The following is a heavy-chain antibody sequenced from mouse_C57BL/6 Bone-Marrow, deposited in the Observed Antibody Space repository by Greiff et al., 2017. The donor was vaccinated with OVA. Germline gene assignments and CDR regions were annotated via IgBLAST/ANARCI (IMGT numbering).Heavy chain of an antibody. CDR1: GFTFSSYG. V-gene: IGHV5-6*01. CDR2: ISSGGSYT. Sequence: EVQLVESGGDLVKPGGSLKLSCAASGFTFSSYGMSWVRQTPDKRLEWVATISSGGSYTYYPDSVKGRFTISRDNAKNTLYLQMSSLKSEDSAMYYFARLYYGKGFAYWGQGTLVTVSA. CDR3: ARLYYGKGFAY. D-gene: IGHD2-1*01. J-gene: IGHJ3*01.